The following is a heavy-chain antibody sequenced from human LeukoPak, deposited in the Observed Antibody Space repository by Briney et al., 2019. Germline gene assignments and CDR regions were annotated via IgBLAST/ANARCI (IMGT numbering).Heavy chain of an antibody. CDR3: ARDPVGGYYFDY. Sequence: PGGSLRLSCADSGYTFSSYAMQWVRQAPGKGLEWVAVISYDGSNKYYADSVKGRFTISRDNSKNTLYLQMNSLRAEDTAVYYCARDPVGGYYFDYWGLGTLVTVSS. CDR2: ISYDGSNK. D-gene: IGHD3-22*01. J-gene: IGHJ4*02. CDR1: GYTFSSYA. V-gene: IGHV3-30-3*01.